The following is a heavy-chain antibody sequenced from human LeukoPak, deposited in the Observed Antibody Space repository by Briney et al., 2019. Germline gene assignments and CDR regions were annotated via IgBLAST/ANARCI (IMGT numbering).Heavy chain of an antibody. J-gene: IGHJ6*02. CDR3: ARTPGGYYYAMDV. CDR2: ISSRSSNI. D-gene: IGHD3-16*01. CDR1: GFTFSSYS. V-gene: IGHV3-48*02. Sequence: PGGSLRLSCAASGFTFSSYSMNWVRQAPGKGLEWVSYISSRSSNIYYADSVKGRFTISRDNAKNPLYLQMNSLRDEDTAVYYCARTPGGYYYAMDVWGQGTTVTVSS.